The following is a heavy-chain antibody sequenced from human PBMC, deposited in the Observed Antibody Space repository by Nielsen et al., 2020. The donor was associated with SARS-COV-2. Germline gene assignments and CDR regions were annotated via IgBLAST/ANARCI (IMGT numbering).Heavy chain of an antibody. Sequence: GESRKISCAASGFTFSNYGMHWVRQAPGKGLEWLATISHDGSKKYYADSVRGRFTISRDNSENTLFLQVNSLRSEDTAVFYCARVAGRVVVTAPIDSWGQGALVTVSS. CDR3: ARVAGRVVVTAPIDS. CDR2: ISHDGSKK. V-gene: IGHV3-30*03. CDR1: GFTFSNYG. D-gene: IGHD2-21*02. J-gene: IGHJ4*02.